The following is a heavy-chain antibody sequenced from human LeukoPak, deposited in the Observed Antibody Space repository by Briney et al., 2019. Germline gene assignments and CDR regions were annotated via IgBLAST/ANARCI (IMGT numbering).Heavy chain of an antibody. Sequence: GGSLRLSCTASGFTFGDYAMSWFRQAPGKGLEWVGFIRRKAYGGTTEYAASVKGRFTISRDDSKSIAYLQMDSLKTEDTAVYYCTRFATSLRGFDYWGQGTLVTVSS. CDR2: IRRKAYGGTT. CDR3: TRFATSLRGFDY. J-gene: IGHJ4*02. CDR1: GFTFGDYA. D-gene: IGHD5-24*01. V-gene: IGHV3-49*03.